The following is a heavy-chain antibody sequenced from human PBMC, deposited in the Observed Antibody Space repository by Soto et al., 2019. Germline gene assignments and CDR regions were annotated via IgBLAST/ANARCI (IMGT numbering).Heavy chain of an antibody. D-gene: IGHD6-6*01. V-gene: IGHV3-21*01. CDR3: ARDGQLGYYYGMDV. Sequence: PGGSLRLSCPPSGFTFSSYSMNWVRHSAGKGLEWVSSISSSSSYIYYADSVRGRFTISRDNAKNSLYLQMNSLRAEDTAVYYCARDGQLGYYYGMDVWGQGTTVTVSS. CDR2: ISSSSSYI. CDR1: GFTFSSYS. J-gene: IGHJ6*02.